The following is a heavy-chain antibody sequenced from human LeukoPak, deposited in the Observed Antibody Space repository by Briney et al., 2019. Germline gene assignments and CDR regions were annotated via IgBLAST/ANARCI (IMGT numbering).Heavy chain of an antibody. CDR1: GFTFSSYG. D-gene: IGHD2-2*01. J-gene: IGHJ4*02. CDR2: IWYDGSNK. Sequence: RRSLRLSCAASGFTFSSYGMHWVRQAPGKGLEWVAVIWYDGSNKYYADSVKGRFTISRDNSKNTLYLQMNSLRAEDTAVYYCARDCSSTSCWQFDYWGQGTLVTVSS. V-gene: IGHV3-33*01. CDR3: ARDCSSTSCWQFDY.